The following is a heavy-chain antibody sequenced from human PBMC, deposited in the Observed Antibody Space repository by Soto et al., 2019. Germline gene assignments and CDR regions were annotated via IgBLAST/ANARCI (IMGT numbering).Heavy chain of an antibody. D-gene: IGHD6-19*01. J-gene: IGHJ4*02. V-gene: IGHV3-30-3*01. Sequence: PGGSLRLSCAASGFTFSSYAMHWVRQAPGKGLEWVAVISYDGSNKYYADPVKGRFTISRDNSKNTLYLQMNSLRAEDTAVYYCAGMRRAVGPIWGQGTLVTVSS. CDR2: ISYDGSNK. CDR3: AGMRRAVGPI. CDR1: GFTFSSYA.